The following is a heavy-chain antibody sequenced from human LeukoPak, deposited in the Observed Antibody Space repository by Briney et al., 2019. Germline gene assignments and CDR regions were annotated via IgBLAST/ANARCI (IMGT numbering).Heavy chain of an antibody. CDR2: ISIDGNIK. V-gene: IGHV3-30-3*01. D-gene: IGHD3-10*01. CDR3: ARDMDYYGSGSSFDY. CDR1: GFAFSTYT. Sequence: PGGSLRLSCAASGFAFSTYTMHWVRQAPGKGLEWVAVISIDGNIKYYADSVKGRFTISRDNSKNTLYLQMNSLRPEDTAVYYCARDMDYYGSGSSFDYWGQGTLVTVSS. J-gene: IGHJ4*02.